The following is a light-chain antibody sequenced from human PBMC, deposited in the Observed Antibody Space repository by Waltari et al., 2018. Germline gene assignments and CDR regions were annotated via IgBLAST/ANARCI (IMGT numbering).Light chain of an antibody. V-gene: IGKV1-8*01. CDR1: QGISSY. CDR2: AAS. Sequence: AIRMTQSPSSLSASTGDRVTITCRASQGISSYLAWYQQKPGKAPKLLIYAASTLQSGVPSRFSGSGSGTDFTLTISWLQSEDFATYYCQQYYSYPSPFGGGTKVEIK. CDR3: QQYYSYPSP. J-gene: IGKJ4*01.